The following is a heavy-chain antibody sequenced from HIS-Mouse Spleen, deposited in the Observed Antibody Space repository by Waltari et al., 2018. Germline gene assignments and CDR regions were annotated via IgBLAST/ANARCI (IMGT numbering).Heavy chain of an antibody. D-gene: IGHD6-25*01. CDR3: ASSDYTLDY. Sequence: EVQLVESGGGLVQPGGSLRLSCAASGFTFSSYWMHWVRQAPGKGVGGGSRMNRDGGGTSYADSVKGRFTISRDNAKNTLYLQMNSLRAEDTAVYYCASSDYTLDYWGQGTLVTVSS. CDR1: GFTFSSYW. V-gene: IGHV3-74*01. J-gene: IGHJ4*02. CDR2: MNRDGGGT.